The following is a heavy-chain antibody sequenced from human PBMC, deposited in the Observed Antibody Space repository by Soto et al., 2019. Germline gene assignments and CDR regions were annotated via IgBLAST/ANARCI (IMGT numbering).Heavy chain of an antibody. J-gene: IGHJ4*02. CDR3: ARGVTIFGVVSLPQDY. CDR1: GFTFSSYA. V-gene: IGHV3-30-3*01. CDR2: ISYDGSNK. D-gene: IGHD3-3*01. Sequence: GGSLRLSCAASGFTFSSYAMHWVRQAPGKGLEWVAVISYDGSNKYYADSVKGRFTISRDNSKNTLYLQMNSLRAEDTAVYYCARGVTIFGVVSLPQDYWGQGTLVTVSS.